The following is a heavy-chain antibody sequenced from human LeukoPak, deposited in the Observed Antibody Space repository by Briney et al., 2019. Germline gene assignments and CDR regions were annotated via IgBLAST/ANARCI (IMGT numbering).Heavy chain of an antibody. CDR2: ISSGGGTT. CDR3: ARDMRGDNGGQPAGG. CDR1: GFTFSSHE. V-gene: IGHV3-48*03. D-gene: IGHD4/OR15-4a*01. Sequence: GGSLRLSCAASGFTFSSHEMNWVRQAPGKGLEWISYISSGGGTTHYADSVKGRFTISRDNAQNSLYLQMNSLRAEDTAVYYCARDMRGDNGGQPAGGWGQGTLVTVSS. J-gene: IGHJ4*02.